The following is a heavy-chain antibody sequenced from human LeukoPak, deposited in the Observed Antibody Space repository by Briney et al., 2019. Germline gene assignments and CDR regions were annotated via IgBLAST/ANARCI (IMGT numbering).Heavy chain of an antibody. CDR3: AINQAGYCGGGSCYRHEFYYMDV. CDR2: IIPVFGTA. CDR1: GGTFSTYV. J-gene: IGHJ6*03. V-gene: IGHV1-69*06. Sequence: ASVKVSCKASGGTFSTYVISWVRQAPGQGLEWMGGIIPVFGTANYAEKFQDRVTVTADKSTSTAYMELSSLRSEDTAMYYCAINQAGYCGGGSCYRHEFYYMDVWGKGASVTVSS. D-gene: IGHD2-15*01.